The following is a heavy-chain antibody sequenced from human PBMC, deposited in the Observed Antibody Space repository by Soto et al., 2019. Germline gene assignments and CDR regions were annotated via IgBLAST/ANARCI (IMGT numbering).Heavy chain of an antibody. CDR3: AIPFPKQQLVRGAFDH. D-gene: IGHD6-13*01. J-gene: IGHJ4*02. V-gene: IGHV1-69*01. Sequence: QVQLVQSGAEVKKPGSSVKLSCKTSGGTFRNYAINWVRQAPGQGLEWMGGSIPVFGTANYAQTFQGRFTITADEATSTANMELSSLRSEDTAVYYCAIPFPKQQLVRGAFDHWGQGTLVTVAS. CDR1: GGTFRNYA. CDR2: SIPVFGTA.